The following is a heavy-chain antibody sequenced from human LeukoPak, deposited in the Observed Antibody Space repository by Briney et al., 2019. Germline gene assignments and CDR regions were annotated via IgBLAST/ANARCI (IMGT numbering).Heavy chain of an antibody. V-gene: IGHV4-34*01. CDR3: ARAATGTIDY. CDR2: INHSGST. Sequence: PSETLSLTCAVYGGSFSGYYWSWIRQPPGKGLEWIGEINHSGSTSYNPSLKSRLTISVDTSKNQFSLKLSSVTAADTAVYYCARAATGTIDYWGQGTLVTVSS. J-gene: IGHJ4*02. D-gene: IGHD1-7*01. CDR1: GGSFSGYY.